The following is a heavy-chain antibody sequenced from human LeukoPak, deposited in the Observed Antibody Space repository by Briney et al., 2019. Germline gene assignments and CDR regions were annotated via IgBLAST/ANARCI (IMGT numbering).Heavy chain of an antibody. Sequence: GGSLRLSCAASGFTVSSNYMSWVRQAPGKGLEWVSVIYSGGSTYYADSVKGRFTISRDNSKNTLYLQMNSLRAEDTAVYYCARDLGSSGYYRDYWGQGTLVTVSS. V-gene: IGHV3-66*01. J-gene: IGHJ4*02. CDR3: ARDLGSSGYYRDY. CDR2: IYSGGST. CDR1: GFTVSSNY. D-gene: IGHD3-22*01.